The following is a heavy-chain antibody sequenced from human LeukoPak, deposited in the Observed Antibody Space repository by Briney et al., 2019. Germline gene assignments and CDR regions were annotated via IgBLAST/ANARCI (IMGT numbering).Heavy chain of an antibody. Sequence: SETLFLTCAVYGGSFSDYYWSWIRQPPGKGLEWIGEINHSGSTNYNPSLKSRVTISVDTSKNQFSLKLNSVTAADTAVYYCARGGYTYGYGYWGQGTLVTVSS. CDR2: INHSGST. CDR3: ARGGYTYGYGY. CDR1: GGSFSDYY. D-gene: IGHD5-18*01. J-gene: IGHJ4*02. V-gene: IGHV4-34*01.